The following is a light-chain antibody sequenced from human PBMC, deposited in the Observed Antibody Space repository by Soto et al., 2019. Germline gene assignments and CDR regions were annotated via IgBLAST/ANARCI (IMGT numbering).Light chain of an antibody. CDR3: QQYNSFPHT. CDR2: KAS. J-gene: IGKJ1*01. Sequence: DIQMTQSPSTLSASVRDRVTLTCRASQSISTWLAWYQQRPGKAPRLLIYKASSLEAGVPSRFNGSGSGTEFTLAISSLQPDDFATYYCQQYNSFPHTFGQGTKVDI. CDR1: QSISTW. V-gene: IGKV1-5*03.